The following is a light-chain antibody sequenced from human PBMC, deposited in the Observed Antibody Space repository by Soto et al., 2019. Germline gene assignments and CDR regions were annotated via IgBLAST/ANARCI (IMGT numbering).Light chain of an antibody. Sequence: QSALTQPPSASGSPGQSVTISCTGTFSDVGGYKFVSWYQQHPGKVPKLMIYEVNKRPSGVPDRFSGSKSGNTASLTVSGLQAEDEADYYCSSYEGSNNLLFGGGTKVTVL. CDR3: SSYEGSNNLL. V-gene: IGLV2-8*01. J-gene: IGLJ2*01. CDR1: FSDVGGYKF. CDR2: EVN.